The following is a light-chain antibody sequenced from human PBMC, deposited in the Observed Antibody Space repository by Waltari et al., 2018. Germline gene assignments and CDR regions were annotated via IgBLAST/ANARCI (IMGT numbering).Light chain of an antibody. Sequence: QSALTQPASVSGSPGQSIIISCAGTNNDVGAYNYGSWFQHHPGKAPKLIIHDVNKRPSGVSSRFSASKSDNTASLTISGLQAEDEANYYCTSFRSGASWVFGGGTTLTVL. J-gene: IGLJ3*02. CDR3: TSFRSGASWV. CDR1: NNDVGAYNY. V-gene: IGLV2-14*03. CDR2: DVN.